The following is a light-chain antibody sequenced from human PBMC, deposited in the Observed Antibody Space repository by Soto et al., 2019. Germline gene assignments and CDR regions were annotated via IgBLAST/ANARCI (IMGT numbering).Light chain of an antibody. J-gene: IGKJ5*01. Sequence: EIVMTQSPATPSVSPGERAPLSCRASQGIGDTLAWYQQKPGQAPRLLIYGASTRATGIPARFSGSGSGTEFTLTISRLEPEDFAVYYCQQYGSSPLTFGQGTRLEIK. CDR3: QQYGSSPLT. CDR1: QGIGDT. V-gene: IGKV3D-15*01. CDR2: GAS.